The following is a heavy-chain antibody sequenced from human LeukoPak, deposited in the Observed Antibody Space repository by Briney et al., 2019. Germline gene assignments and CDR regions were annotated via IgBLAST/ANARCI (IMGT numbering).Heavy chain of an antibody. CDR3: ARHNHGYDWDF. CDR1: GFTFSSYG. D-gene: IGHD5-12*01. V-gene: IGHV3-33*08. CDR2: TWPDGSIK. J-gene: IGHJ4*02. Sequence: PGRSLRLSCAASGFTFSSYGMHWVRQGPGKGLAWVTVTWPDGSIKYYADSVKGRFTVSRDNSKNTLYLQMNSLRAEDTAVYYCARHNHGYDWDFWGQGTLVTVSS.